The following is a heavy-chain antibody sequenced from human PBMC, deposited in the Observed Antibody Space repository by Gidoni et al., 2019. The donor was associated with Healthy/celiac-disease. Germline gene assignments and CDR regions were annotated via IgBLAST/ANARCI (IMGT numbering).Heavy chain of an antibody. V-gene: IGHV5-51*01. CDR1: GYSCTSYG. Sequence: EVQLGQSGAEVKKPGESLKVAGKGSGYSCTSYGLGWVRQMPGKGLAGMGIIYPGDSDTRYCPSFHAHVTLSAAKSLRTAYLQWRSLTASDPAMYYCARLSQSHGWFDPWGQGTLVPVSS. J-gene: IGHJ5*02. CDR3: ARLSQSHGWFDP. CDR2: IYPGDSDT.